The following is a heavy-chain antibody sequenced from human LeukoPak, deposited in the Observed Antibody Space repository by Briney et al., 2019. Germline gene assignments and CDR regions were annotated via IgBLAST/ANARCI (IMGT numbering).Heavy chain of an antibody. CDR3: AKRYCSSTSCYLSYFDY. Sequence: GGSLRLSCAASGFTFSSYAMSWVRQAPGKGLEWVSAISGSGGSTYYADSVKGRFTISRDNSKNTLYLQMNSLRAEDTAVYYCAKRYCSSTSCYLSYFDYWGQGTLVTVSS. CDR2: ISGSGGST. D-gene: IGHD2-2*01. CDR1: GFTFSSYA. J-gene: IGHJ4*02. V-gene: IGHV3-23*01.